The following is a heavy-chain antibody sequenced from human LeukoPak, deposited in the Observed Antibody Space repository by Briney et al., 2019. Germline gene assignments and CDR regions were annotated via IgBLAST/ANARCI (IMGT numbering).Heavy chain of an antibody. Sequence: GGSLRLSCAVSGFTFSNYWMKWVRQAPGKGLEWGADIKEDGSETYYVDSVKGRFTGSRDNAKNSLYLQMNSLRVEDTAVYYCARGASRAFDIWGQGTMVTVSS. J-gene: IGHJ3*02. V-gene: IGHV3-7*01. CDR1: GFTFSNYW. CDR2: IKEDGSET. CDR3: ARGASRAFDI.